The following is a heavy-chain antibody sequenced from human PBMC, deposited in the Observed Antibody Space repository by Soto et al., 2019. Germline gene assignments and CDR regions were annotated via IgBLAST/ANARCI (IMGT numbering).Heavy chain of an antibody. CDR1: GGTFSSYA. V-gene: IGHV1-69*13. CDR2: IIPIFGTA. D-gene: IGHD4-17*01. J-gene: IGHJ4*02. Sequence: SVKVSCKASGGTFSSYAISWVRQAPGQGLEWMGGIIPIFGTANYAQKFQGRVTITADESTSTAYMELSSLRSEDTAVYYCARRLSYGGQLPFNYWGQGTLVTVSS. CDR3: ARRLSYGGQLPFNY.